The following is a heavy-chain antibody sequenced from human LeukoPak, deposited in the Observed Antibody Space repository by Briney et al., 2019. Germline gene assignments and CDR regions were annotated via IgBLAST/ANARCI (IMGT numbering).Heavy chain of an antibody. J-gene: IGHJ4*02. Sequence: GGSLRLSCAASGFTFDDYAMHWVRQAPGKGLEGVSGISWNSGSIGYADSVKGRFTISRDNAKNSLYLQMNSLRAEDTALYYCAKDMGVYYDSSGYFDYWGEGTLVTVSS. CDR2: ISWNSGSI. CDR3: AKDMGVYYDSSGYFDY. CDR1: GFTFDDYA. D-gene: IGHD3-22*01. V-gene: IGHV3-9*01.